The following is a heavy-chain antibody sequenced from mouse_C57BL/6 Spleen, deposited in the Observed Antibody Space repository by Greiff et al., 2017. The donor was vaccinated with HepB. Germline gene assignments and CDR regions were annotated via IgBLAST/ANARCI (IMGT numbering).Heavy chain of an antibody. CDR1: GYSITSGYY. CDR2: ISYDGSN. CDR3: ARYDGYYVYWYFDV. J-gene: IGHJ1*03. V-gene: IGHV3-6*01. Sequence: EVHLVESGPGLVKPSQSLSLTCSVTGYSITSGYYWNWIRQFPGNKLEWMGYISYDGSNNYNPSLKNRISITRDTSKNQFFLKLNSVTTEDTATYYCARYDGYYVYWYFDVWGTGTTVTVSS. D-gene: IGHD2-3*01.